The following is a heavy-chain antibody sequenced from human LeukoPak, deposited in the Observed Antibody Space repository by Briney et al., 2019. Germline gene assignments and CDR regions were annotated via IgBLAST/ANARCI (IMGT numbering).Heavy chain of an antibody. Sequence: ASVKVSCKVSGYTLTELSMHWVRQAPGKGLEWMGGFDPEDGETIYAQKFQGRVTMTEDTSTDTAYMELSSLRSEDTAVYYCATDIVRGVGYYYDSSGYSNWGQGTLVTVSS. V-gene: IGHV1-24*01. CDR3: ATDIVRGVGYYYDSSGYSN. D-gene: IGHD3-22*01. CDR1: GYTLTELS. CDR2: FDPEDGET. J-gene: IGHJ4*02.